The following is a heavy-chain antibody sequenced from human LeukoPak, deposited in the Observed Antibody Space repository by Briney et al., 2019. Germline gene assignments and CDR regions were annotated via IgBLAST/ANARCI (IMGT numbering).Heavy chain of an antibody. CDR2: VNRDGSET. J-gene: IGHJ6*02. D-gene: IGHD2-8*01. CDR3: VRNNAMDV. V-gene: IGHV3-7*03. CDR1: GFTLSNHW. Sequence: GGSLRLSCAASGFTLSNHWMTWVRQVPGRGPEWVANVNRDGSETYYLDSVKGRFTISRDNAKNSLYLQMNSLRAEDTALYYCVRNNAMDVWGQGTTAIVSS.